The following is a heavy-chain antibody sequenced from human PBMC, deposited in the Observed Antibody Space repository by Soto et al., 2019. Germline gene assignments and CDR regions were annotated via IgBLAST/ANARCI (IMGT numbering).Heavy chain of an antibody. V-gene: IGHV1-3*01. CDR1: GYTFTSYA. Sequence: QVQLVQSGAEVKKPGASVKVSCKASGYTFTSYAMHWVRQAPGQRLEWMGWINAGNGNTKYSQKFQGRVTITRDTSASTVYMELRSLRSEDTAVYYCARDRGFGLSDYWGQGTLVTVSS. CDR3: ARDRGFGLSDY. CDR2: INAGNGNT. J-gene: IGHJ4*02. D-gene: IGHD3-10*01.